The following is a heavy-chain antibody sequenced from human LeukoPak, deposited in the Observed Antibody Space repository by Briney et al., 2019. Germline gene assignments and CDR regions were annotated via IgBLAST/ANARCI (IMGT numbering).Heavy chain of an antibody. V-gene: IGHV3-23*01. CDR1: GFTFSSNA. J-gene: IGHJ5*02. CDR2: ISGSGGST. Sequence: GGSLRLSCGASGFTFSSNAMSWVRQAPGKGLDWVSAISGSGGSTSYADSVKGRFTISRDNSKNTVYLQMNSLRFEDTAMYYCARNWFDPWGQGTLVTVSS. CDR3: ARNWFDP.